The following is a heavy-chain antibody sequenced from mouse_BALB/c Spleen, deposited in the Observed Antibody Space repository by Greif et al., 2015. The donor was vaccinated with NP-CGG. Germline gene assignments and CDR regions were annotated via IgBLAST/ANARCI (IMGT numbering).Heavy chain of an antibody. D-gene: IGHD2-4*01. Sequence: QVQLQQSGAELVRPGSSVKISCKASGYAFSSYWMNWVKQRPGQGLEWIGQIYPGDGDTNYNGKFKGKATLTADKSSSAAYMQHSSLTSEDSAVYFCARDKIYDYDKTWFAYWGQGNLVTDSA. CDR3: ARDKIYDYDKTWFAY. CDR1: GYAFSSYW. V-gene: IGHV1-80*01. CDR2: IYPGDGDT. J-gene: IGHJ3*01.